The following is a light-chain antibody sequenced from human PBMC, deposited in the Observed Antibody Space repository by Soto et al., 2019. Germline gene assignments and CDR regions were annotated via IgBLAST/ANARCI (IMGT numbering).Light chain of an antibody. Sequence: QSALTQPASVSGSPGQSITISCTGTSSDVGGYNYVSWYQQHPGKAPKLMIYDVSNRPSGVSNCVSVSKSGNTASLTISGLPAEDAADYYSRSYTSSSTLVVFGGGTKLTVL. V-gene: IGLV2-14*01. J-gene: IGLJ2*01. CDR2: DVS. CDR1: SSDVGGYNY. CDR3: RSYTSSSTLVV.